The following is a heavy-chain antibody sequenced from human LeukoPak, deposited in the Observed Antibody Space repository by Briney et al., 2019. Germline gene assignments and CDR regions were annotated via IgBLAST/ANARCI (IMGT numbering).Heavy chain of an antibody. V-gene: IGHV3-15*01. Sequence: KPGGSLRLSCAASGFTFSTCTMNWVRQAPGKGLEWVGRIKSKTDGETRDYAAPVKGRFTISRDDSKNTLYLQMNSLKTEDTAMYYCATDYGDYLFDSWGQGTLVTVSS. D-gene: IGHD4-17*01. CDR2: IKSKTDGETR. J-gene: IGHJ4*02. CDR3: ATDYGDYLFDS. CDR1: GFTFSTCT.